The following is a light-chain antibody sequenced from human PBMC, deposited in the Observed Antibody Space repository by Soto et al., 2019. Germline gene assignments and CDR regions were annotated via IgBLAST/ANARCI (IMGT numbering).Light chain of an antibody. CDR3: QQYNNWWT. Sequence: EVVMTQSPATLSMSPGERATLSCRASQSVSSSLAWYQQKPGQAPRLLIYGASTRATGIPDRFSGSGSETEFTLTISSLQAADFAIYYCQQYNNWWTFGPGTKVEIK. CDR1: QSVSSS. CDR2: GAS. J-gene: IGKJ1*01. V-gene: IGKV3-15*01.